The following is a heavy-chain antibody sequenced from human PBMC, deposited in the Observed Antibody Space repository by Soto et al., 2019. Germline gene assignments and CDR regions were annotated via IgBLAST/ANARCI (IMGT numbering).Heavy chain of an antibody. CDR3: TRDPHNFYDSSGYYYNVDY. CDR1: GFTFSSYA. J-gene: IGHJ4*02. V-gene: IGHV3-30*04. Sequence: GGSLRLSCAASGFTFSSYAMHWVRQAPGKGLEWVAVISYDGSNKYYADSMKGRFTISRDNSKNTLYLQMNSLRAEDTAVYYCTRDPHNFYDSSGYYYNVDYWGQGTLVTVSS. CDR2: ISYDGSNK. D-gene: IGHD3-22*01.